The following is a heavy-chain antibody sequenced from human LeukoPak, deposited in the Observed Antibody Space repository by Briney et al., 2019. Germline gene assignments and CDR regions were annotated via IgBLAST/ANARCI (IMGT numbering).Heavy chain of an antibody. CDR3: ARHYGDYGLHFDY. D-gene: IGHD4-17*01. CDR1: AGSISGYF. V-gene: IGHV4-59*08. J-gene: IGHJ4*02. CDR2: IYYSGST. Sequence: SETLSLTCTVSAGSISGYFWSWIRQPPGEGLEWIGYIYYSGSTNYNPSLRSRVTISVDTSKNQFSLKLSSVTAADTAVYYCARHYGDYGLHFDYWGLGTLVTVSS.